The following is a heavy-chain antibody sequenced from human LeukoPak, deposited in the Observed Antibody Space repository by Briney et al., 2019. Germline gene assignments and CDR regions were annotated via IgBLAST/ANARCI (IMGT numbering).Heavy chain of an antibody. CDR1: GFTVSSNY. CDR2: IYSGGST. J-gene: IGHJ4*02. CDR3: ARASYYYDTSGYYPHY. Sequence: GGSLRLSCAASGFTVSSNYMSWVRQAPGKGLEWVSVIYSGGSTYYADSVKGRFTISRDNSKNTLYLQMNSLRAEDTAVYYCARASYYYDTSGYYPHYWGQGTLVTVSS. D-gene: IGHD3-22*01. V-gene: IGHV3-66*02.